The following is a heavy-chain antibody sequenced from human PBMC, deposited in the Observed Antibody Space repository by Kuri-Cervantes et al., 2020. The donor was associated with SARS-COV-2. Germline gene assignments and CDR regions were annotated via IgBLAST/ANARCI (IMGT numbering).Heavy chain of an antibody. V-gene: IGHV4-39*01. CDR1: GGSISSSSYY. CDR2: IYYSGST. D-gene: IGHD3-3*01. CDR3: ARQMMSSITIFGVVITRNWSDP. Sequence: SETLSLTCTVSGGSISSSSYYWGWIRQPPGKGLEWIGSIYYSGSTYYNPSLKSRVTISADTSKNQFSLKLSSVTAADTAVYYCARQMMSSITIFGVVITRNWSDPWGQGTLVTVSS. J-gene: IGHJ5*02.